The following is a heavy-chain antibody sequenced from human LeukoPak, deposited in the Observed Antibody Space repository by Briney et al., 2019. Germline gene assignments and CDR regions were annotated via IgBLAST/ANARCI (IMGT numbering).Heavy chain of an antibody. CDR2: IHYSGST. Sequence: SETRRSTCTGPGGSISSSDWTRSGQPPGKGLEWIGYIHYSGSTNYNPSLKSRVTMSVDTSKHQFSLRLSSVTAADTAVYYCSRRAWTVNPCYCEYWGRGILVTVSS. J-gene: IGHJ4*02. CDR1: GGSISSSD. CDR3: SRRAWTVNPCYCEY. D-gene: IGHD3/OR15-3a*01. V-gene: IGHV4-59*08.